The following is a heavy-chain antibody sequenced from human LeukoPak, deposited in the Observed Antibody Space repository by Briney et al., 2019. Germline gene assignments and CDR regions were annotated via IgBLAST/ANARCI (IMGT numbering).Heavy chain of an antibody. J-gene: IGHJ4*02. Sequence: GGSLRLSCAASGFTVSSNYMSWVRQAPGKGLEWVSFIYRDGSANYADSVKGRFTISRDDSKNTVYLQMNSLEAEDTALYYCARGPRWNYFDYWGQGTLVTVSS. V-gene: IGHV3-66*01. CDR3: ARGPRWNYFDY. CDR1: GFTVSSNY. D-gene: IGHD2-15*01. CDR2: IYRDGSA.